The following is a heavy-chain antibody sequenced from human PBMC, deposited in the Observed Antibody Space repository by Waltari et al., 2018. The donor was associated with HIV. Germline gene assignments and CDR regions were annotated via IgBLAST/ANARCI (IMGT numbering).Heavy chain of an antibody. CDR2: IGTSENAK. J-gene: IGHJ4*02. V-gene: IGHV3-23*05. CDR3: ASEAAVSAGPLDS. CDR1: GLSGATSA. Sequence: EVHLAESGGGLVQPGESLRISCAVSGLSGATSALTWVRQAPGKGQKWGSRIGTSENAKYYLDSVRGRFLISRDDSQTTVSLQMDRLTTNDTAVYYCASEAAVSAGPLDSWGQGIAVIVSS. D-gene: IGHD6-19*01.